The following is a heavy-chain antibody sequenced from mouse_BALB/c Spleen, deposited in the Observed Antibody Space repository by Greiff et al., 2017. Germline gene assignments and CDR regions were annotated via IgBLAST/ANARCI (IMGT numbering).Heavy chain of an antibody. V-gene: IGHV2-9*02. Sequence: VQLVESGPGLVAPSQSLSITCTVSGFSLTSYGVHWVRQPPGKGLEWLGVIWAGGSTNYNSALMSRLSISKDNSKSQVFLKMNSLQTDDTAMYYCASRSTMITTEFAYWGQGTLVTVSA. CDR2: IWAGGST. J-gene: IGHJ3*01. D-gene: IGHD2-4*01. CDR1: GFSLTSYG. CDR3: ASRSTMITTEFAY.